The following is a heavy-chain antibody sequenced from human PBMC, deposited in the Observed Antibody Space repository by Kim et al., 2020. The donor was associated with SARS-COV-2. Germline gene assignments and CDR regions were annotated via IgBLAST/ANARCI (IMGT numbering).Heavy chain of an antibody. J-gene: IGHJ4*02. D-gene: IGHD3-10*01. Sequence: SETLSLTCTVSGGSISSGGYYWSWIRQHPGKGLEWIGYIYYSGSTYYNPSLKSRVTISVDTSKNQFSLKLSSVTAADTAVYYCARVGSFTMGRGVIYYWGQGTLVTDSS. CDR2: IYYSGST. CDR3: ARVGSFTMGRGVIYY. CDR1: GGSISSGGYY. V-gene: IGHV4-31*03.